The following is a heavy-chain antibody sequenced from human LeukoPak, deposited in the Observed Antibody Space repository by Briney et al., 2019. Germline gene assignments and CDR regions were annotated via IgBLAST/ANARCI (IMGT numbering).Heavy chain of an antibody. J-gene: IGHJ4*02. V-gene: IGHV3-23*01. CDR3: AGSPLSVSGYLDY. CDR2: ISGSGGST. D-gene: IGHD6-25*01. CDR1: GFTFSSYW. Sequence: GGSLRLSCAASGFTFSSYWMSWVRQTPGKGLEWVSAISGSGGSTYYADSVKGRFTISRDNSQSTLYLQMNSLRAEDTAVYYCAGSPLSVSGYLDYWGQGTLVTVSS.